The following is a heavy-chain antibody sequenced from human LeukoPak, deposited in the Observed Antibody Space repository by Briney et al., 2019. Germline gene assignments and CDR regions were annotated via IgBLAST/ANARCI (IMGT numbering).Heavy chain of an antibody. Sequence: PSETLSLTCTVSGGSVSSDNYYWTWIRQPPGKGLEWIGFIYYNGDTRYNPSLKSRLTISVDTSKNQFSLNLSSVTAADTAVYYCARLRRQTGYEYWFDPWGQGTLVTVSS. CDR1: GGSVSSDNYY. D-gene: IGHD5-12*01. CDR2: IYYNGDT. CDR3: ARLRRQTGYEYWFDP. J-gene: IGHJ5*02. V-gene: IGHV4-61*01.